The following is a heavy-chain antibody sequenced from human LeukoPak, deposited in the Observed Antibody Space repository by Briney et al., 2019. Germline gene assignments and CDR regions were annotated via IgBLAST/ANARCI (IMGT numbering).Heavy chain of an antibody. V-gene: IGHV3-23*01. Sequence: GGPLRLSCVASGFXFNTYAMSWVRLAPGTGPEWVSSISTSGGTTYYADSVKGRFTISRDNSKNTLYLQMNSLRAEDTALYYCAKGTANLDYWGQGTLVTVSS. J-gene: IGHJ4*02. CDR3: AKGTANLDY. D-gene: IGHD1/OR15-1a*01. CDR1: GFXFNTYA. CDR2: ISTSGGTT.